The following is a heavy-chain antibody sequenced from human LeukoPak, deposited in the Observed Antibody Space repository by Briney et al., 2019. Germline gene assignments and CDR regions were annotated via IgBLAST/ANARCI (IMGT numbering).Heavy chain of an antibody. Sequence: PGGSLRLSCAASGFTFSSYSMNWVRQAPGKGLEWVANIKQDGSEKYYVDSVKGRFTISRDNAKNSLYLQMNSLRAEDTAVYYCARVHTESLWFGESHNWFDPWGQGTLVTVSS. V-gene: IGHV3-7*01. CDR3: ARVHTESLWFGESHNWFDP. J-gene: IGHJ5*02. CDR1: GFTFSSYS. CDR2: IKQDGSEK. D-gene: IGHD3-10*01.